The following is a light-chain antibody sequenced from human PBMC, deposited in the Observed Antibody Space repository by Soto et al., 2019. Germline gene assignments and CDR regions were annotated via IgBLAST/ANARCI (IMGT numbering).Light chain of an antibody. CDR2: DTS. V-gene: IGKV3-20*01. CDR3: QQYSRSPRT. Sequence: EIVLTQSPGTLSLSPGERATLSCRASQSVSSSYFAWYQQKPGQAPRILIYDTSIRATGIPDRFSGTGSGTDFTLTISRLEPEDFAVYFCQQYSRSPRTFGQGTKVEIK. CDR1: QSVSSSY. J-gene: IGKJ1*01.